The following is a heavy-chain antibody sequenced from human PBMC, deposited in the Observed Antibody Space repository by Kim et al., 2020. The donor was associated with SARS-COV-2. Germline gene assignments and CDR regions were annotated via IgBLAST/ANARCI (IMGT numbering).Heavy chain of an antibody. V-gene: IGHV7-4-1*02. Sequence: ASVKVSCKASGYTFTSYAMNWVRQAPGQGLEWMGWINTNTGNPTYAQGLTGRFVFSLDTSVSTAYLQISSLKAEDTAVYYCAAPLSSVPASAEDYWGQGTLVTVSS. J-gene: IGHJ4*02. CDR1: GYTFTSYA. CDR2: INTNTGNP. CDR3: AAPLSSVPASAEDY. D-gene: IGHD2-2*01.